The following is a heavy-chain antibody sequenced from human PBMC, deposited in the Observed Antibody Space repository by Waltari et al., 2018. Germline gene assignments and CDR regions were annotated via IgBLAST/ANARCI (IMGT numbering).Heavy chain of an antibody. Sequence: QVQLVQSGAEVKKPGASVKVSCKASGYTFSSYAISWVRQAPGQGLEWMGGIIPIFGTANYAQKFQGRVTITADESTSTAYMELSSLRSEDTAVYYCARGRGRDSYGRTKLYYFDYWGQGTLVTVSS. J-gene: IGHJ4*02. D-gene: IGHD5-18*01. CDR2: IIPIFGTA. CDR3: ARGRGRDSYGRTKLYYFDY. V-gene: IGHV1-69*01. CDR1: GYTFSSYA.